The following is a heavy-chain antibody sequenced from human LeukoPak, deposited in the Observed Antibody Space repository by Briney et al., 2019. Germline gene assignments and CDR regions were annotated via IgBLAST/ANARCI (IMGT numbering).Heavy chain of an antibody. V-gene: IGHV4-39*01. Sequence: PSETLSLTCTVSGGSISSSSHFWGWIRQPPGKGLQWIGSIYYSGNTYYTPSLKSRVTISVDTSKNQFSLRLSSVTAADTAVFYCARHENIVLVPTAHAFDYWGQGTLVTVSS. J-gene: IGHJ4*02. CDR2: IYYSGNT. CDR1: GGSISSSSHF. CDR3: ARHENIVLVPTAHAFDY. D-gene: IGHD2-2*01.